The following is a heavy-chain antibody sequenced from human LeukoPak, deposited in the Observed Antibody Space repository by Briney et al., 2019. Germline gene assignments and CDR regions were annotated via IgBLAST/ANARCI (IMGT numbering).Heavy chain of an antibody. CDR1: GDSLSSNSAA. V-gene: IGHV6-1*01. Sequence: SQTLSLTCAISGDSLSSNSAAWHWIRQSPSRGLEWLGRTYYRSKWYNDYAVSVKSRITINPDTSKNQFSLQLNSVTPEDTAVYYCTRDKGVVAQYNWFDPWGQGTLVTVSS. CDR3: TRDKGVVAQYNWFDP. J-gene: IGHJ5*02. D-gene: IGHD2-15*01. CDR2: TYYRSKWYN.